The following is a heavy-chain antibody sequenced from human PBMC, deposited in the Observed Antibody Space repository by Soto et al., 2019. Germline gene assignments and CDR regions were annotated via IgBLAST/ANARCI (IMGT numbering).Heavy chain of an antibody. V-gene: IGHV4-30-2*02. CDR2: LYYGGTT. CDR1: GGSISSGGYS. Sequence: SETLSLTCAVSGGSISSGGYSWSWIRQPPGQGLEWIGYLYYGGTTYSNPSLKSRVSISGDWSKNQFSLELTSLTSDDTGVYYCAGGNFRYWGQGTLVTVSS. J-gene: IGHJ4*02. CDR3: AGGNFRY.